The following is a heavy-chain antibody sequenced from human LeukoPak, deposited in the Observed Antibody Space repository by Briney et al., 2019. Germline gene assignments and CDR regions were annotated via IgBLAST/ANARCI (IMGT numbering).Heavy chain of an antibody. CDR2: IYYSGST. Sequence: SETLSLTCTVSGGSISSSSYYWGWIRQPPGKGLEWIGSIYYSGSTYYNPSLKSRVTISVDTSKNQFSLKLSSVTAADTAVYYCARVNAYCSSTSCLTNWFDPWGQGTLVTVSS. CDR1: GGSISSSSYY. V-gene: IGHV4-39*01. CDR3: ARVNAYCSSTSCLTNWFDP. D-gene: IGHD2-2*01. J-gene: IGHJ5*02.